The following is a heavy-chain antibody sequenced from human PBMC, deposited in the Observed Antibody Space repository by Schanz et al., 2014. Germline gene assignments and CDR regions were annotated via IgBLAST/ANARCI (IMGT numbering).Heavy chain of an antibody. D-gene: IGHD1-1*01. CDR1: GFTFSSHW. V-gene: IGHV3-74*02. Sequence: EVQLVQSGGGLVQPGGSLRLSCAASGFTFSSHWMHWVRQDPGKGLVWVARINSVGSNTDYADSVTGRFTISRDNSKNTLYLQMNSLRGEDAAVYFCSKSERNEDWGQGTLVTVSS. CDR3: SKSERNED. J-gene: IGHJ4*02. CDR2: INSVGSNT.